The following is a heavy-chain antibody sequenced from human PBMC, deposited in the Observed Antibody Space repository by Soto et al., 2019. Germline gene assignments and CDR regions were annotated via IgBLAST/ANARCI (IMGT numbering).Heavy chain of an antibody. J-gene: IGHJ4*02. CDR2: IWYDGSNK. CDR3: ASSIN. CDR1: GFPFSSYG. V-gene: IGHV3-33*03. Sequence: PGGSLRLSCAASGFPFSSYGMHWVRQAPGKGLDWVGVIWYDGSNKDYAESVKGRFTISRDNSKNMPYLQMNSLRADDTAVYYCASSINWGQGTLVTVSS.